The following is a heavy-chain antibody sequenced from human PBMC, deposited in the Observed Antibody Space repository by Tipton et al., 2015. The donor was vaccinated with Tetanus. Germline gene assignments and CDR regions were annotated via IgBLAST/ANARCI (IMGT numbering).Heavy chain of an antibody. J-gene: IGHJ4*02. CDR1: GASINAGGYP. D-gene: IGHD1-26*01. Sequence: TLSLTCTVSGASINAGGYPWTWVRQRPGKGLEWIGNIYYTALTSYTPSLSSRVTISVDSSKNHFSLNLTSVTAAGTAVYFCARGLPREPFYLDYWGQGKQVTVSS. V-gene: IGHV4-31*03. CDR3: ARGLPREPFYLDY. CDR2: IYYTALT.